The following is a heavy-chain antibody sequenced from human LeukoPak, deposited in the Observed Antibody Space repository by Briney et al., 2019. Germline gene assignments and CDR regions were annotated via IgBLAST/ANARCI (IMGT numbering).Heavy chain of an antibody. Sequence: SETLSLTCTVSGGSISSYYWSWIRQPPGKGLEWIGYIYYSGSINYNPSLKSRVTISVDTSKNQFSLKLSSVTAADTAVYYCARLDTVTTIDYWGQGTLVTVSS. D-gene: IGHD4-17*01. CDR3: ARLDTVTTIDY. CDR1: GGSISSYY. V-gene: IGHV4-59*08. J-gene: IGHJ4*02. CDR2: IYYSGSI.